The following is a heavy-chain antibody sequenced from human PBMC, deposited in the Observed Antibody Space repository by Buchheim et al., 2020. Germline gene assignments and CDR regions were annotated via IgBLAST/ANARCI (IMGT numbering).Heavy chain of an antibody. J-gene: IGHJ4*02. V-gene: IGHV4-34*01. Sequence: QVQLQPWGAGLLKPSEPLPLTCAVYGGSFSGYYWSWIRQPPGKGLEWIGEINHSGSTNYNPSPKSRLTISLDTSKNQFSLKLGSVAAADTAVYYWARGHRSLLGYWGQGTL. D-gene: IGHD2-15*01. CDR1: GGSFSGYY. CDR3: ARGHRSLLGY. CDR2: INHSGST.